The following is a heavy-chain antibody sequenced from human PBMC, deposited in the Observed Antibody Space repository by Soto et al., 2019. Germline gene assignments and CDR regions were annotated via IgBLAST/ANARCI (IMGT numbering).Heavy chain of an antibody. J-gene: IGHJ6*02. V-gene: IGHV3-15*01. Sequence: PGGSLRLSCVVSGLTFTDAWMSWVRQAPGKGLEWVGRMKDRRAGGTTDYGAPVKGRFTISRDDLKNTLYLQMDSLKTEDTAVYYCTTVTHVPVGGQGTTVTVSS. CDR2: MKDRRAGGTT. CDR1: GLTFTDAW. CDR3: TTVTHVPV.